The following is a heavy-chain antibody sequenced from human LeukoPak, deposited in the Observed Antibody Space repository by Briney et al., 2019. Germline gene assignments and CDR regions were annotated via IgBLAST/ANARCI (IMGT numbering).Heavy chain of an antibody. CDR1: GGSISSTNW. Sequence: SGTLSLTCGVSGGSISSTNWWTWVRQPPGKGLEWIGEVHLSGSTNYNPSLESRVTISVDKSENHISLKLTSVTAADTAVYYCAREGGPYRPLDYSGQGTLVTVSS. CDR3: AREGGPYRPLDY. V-gene: IGHV4-4*02. J-gene: IGHJ4*02. CDR2: VHLSGST.